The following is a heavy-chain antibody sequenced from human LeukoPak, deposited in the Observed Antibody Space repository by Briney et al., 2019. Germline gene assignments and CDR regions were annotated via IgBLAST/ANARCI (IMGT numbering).Heavy chain of an antibody. CDR2: TSGSGRTT. V-gene: IGHV3-23*01. J-gene: IGHJ4*02. Sequence: GSLRLSCAVSGFPFSSHAMSWVRQTPERGLEWVSATSGSGRTTYYAESVEGRFTISRDNSKNTLYLQMNSLRAEDTAVYYCASTYSSSSKWGQGTLVTVSS. CDR1: GFPFSSHA. D-gene: IGHD6-13*01. CDR3: ASTYSSSSK.